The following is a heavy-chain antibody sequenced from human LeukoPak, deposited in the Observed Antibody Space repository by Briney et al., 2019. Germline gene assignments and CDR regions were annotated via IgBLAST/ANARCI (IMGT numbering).Heavy chain of an antibody. CDR3: TREGYDNGDY. Sequence: SETLSLTCTVSGASISSGAYYWSWVRQPAGKGLEWIGRIYTSGSTNYNPSLKSRVTISLDTSQNQLSFRLTPVTAAGTAMYYCTREGYDNGDYWGQGALVTVSS. D-gene: IGHD3-16*01. CDR2: IYTSGST. CDR1: GASISSGAYY. V-gene: IGHV4-61*02. J-gene: IGHJ4*02.